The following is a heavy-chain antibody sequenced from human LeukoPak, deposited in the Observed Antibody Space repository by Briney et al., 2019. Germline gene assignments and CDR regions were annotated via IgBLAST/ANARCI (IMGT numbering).Heavy chain of an antibody. V-gene: IGHV4-61*02. CDR3: ARDRGSSSAFFDY. J-gene: IGHJ4*02. CDR1: GGSISSGSYY. Sequence: PSETLSLTCTVSGGSISSGSYYWSWIRQPAGKGLEWIGRIYTSGSTNYNPSLKSRVTISVDTSKNQFSLKLSSVTAADTAVYYCARDRGSSSAFFDYWGQGTLVTVSS. D-gene: IGHD6-6*01. CDR2: IYTSGST.